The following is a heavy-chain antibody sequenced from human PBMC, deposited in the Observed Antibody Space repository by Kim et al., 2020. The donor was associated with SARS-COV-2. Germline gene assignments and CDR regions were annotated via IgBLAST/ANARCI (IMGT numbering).Heavy chain of an antibody. Sequence: NYADSVKGRFNISRDNAKNKMYLERNSLRAEDTAVYYCAGRSLRGTNFFDYWGQGTLVTVSS. V-gene: IGHV3-74*01. J-gene: IGHJ4*02. CDR3: AGRSLRGTNFFDY. D-gene: IGHD1-1*01.